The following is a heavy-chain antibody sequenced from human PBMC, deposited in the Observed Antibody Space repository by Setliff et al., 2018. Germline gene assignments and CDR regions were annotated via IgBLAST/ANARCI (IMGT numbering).Heavy chain of an antibody. D-gene: IGHD3-10*01. CDR1: GGSISSGSYY. CDR2: MYYSGST. Sequence: SETLSLTCSVSGGSISSGSYYWGRIRQSPGKGLEWIGSMYYSGSTYYNPSLKGRVTLXXXTTKNQFXXXXTSMTAADTAVYFCARHLLVQGTYHFDYWGQGSPVTVSS. CDR3: ARHLLVQGTYHFDY. V-gene: IGHV4-39*01. J-gene: IGHJ4*02.